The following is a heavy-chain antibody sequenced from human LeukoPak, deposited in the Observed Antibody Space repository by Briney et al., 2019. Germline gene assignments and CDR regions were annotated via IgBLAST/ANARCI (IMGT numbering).Heavy chain of an antibody. CDR3: ARVLRDIVVVPAARHAFDI. D-gene: IGHD2-2*01. V-gene: IGHV1-2*02. Sequence: GESLKISCKGSGYTFTGYYMHWVRQAPGQGLEWMGWINPNSGGTNYAQKFQGRVTMTRDTSISTAYMELSRLRSDDTAVYYCARVLRDIVVVPAARHAFDIWGQGTMVTVSS. CDR1: GYTFTGYY. CDR2: INPNSGGT. J-gene: IGHJ3*02.